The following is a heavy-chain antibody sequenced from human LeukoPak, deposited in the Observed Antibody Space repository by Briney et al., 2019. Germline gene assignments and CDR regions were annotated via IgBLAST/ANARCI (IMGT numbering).Heavy chain of an antibody. CDR2: IWYDGSNK. V-gene: IGHV3-33*06. Sequence: PGGSLRLSCAASGFTFSSYGMHWVRQAPGKGLEWVAVIWYDGSNKYYADSVKGRFTISRDNSKNTLYLQMNSLRAEDTAVYYCAKEREVYGDYGPGLGYWGQGTLVTVSS. J-gene: IGHJ4*02. CDR3: AKEREVYGDYGPGLGY. CDR1: GFTFSSYG. D-gene: IGHD4-17*01.